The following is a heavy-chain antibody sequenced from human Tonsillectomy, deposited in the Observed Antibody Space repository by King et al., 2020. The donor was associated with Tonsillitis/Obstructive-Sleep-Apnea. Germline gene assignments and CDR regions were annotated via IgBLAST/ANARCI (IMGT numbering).Heavy chain of an antibody. D-gene: IGHD3-9*01. V-gene: IGHV7-4-1*02. J-gene: IGHJ6*03. CDR3: ARDGGPLYDILTGDYYYYYNMDV. Sequence: VQLVQSGSELKKPGASVKVSCKASGYTFTSYAMNWVRQAPGQGLEWMGWINTNTGNPTYAQGFTGRFVFSLDTSVSTAYLQISSLKAEDTAVYYCARDGGPLYDILTGDYYYYYNMDVWGKGTTVTVSS. CDR1: GYTFTSYA. CDR2: INTNTGNP.